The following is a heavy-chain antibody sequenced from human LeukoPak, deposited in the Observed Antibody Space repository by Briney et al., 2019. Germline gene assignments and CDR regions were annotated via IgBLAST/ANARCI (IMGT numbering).Heavy chain of an antibody. D-gene: IGHD2-15*01. V-gene: IGHV1-46*01. CDR2: INPSGGST. CDR3: ARDQGCSGGSCYTIDY. CDR1: GYTFTSYY. J-gene: IGHJ4*02. Sequence: GPPVKVSCKASGYTFTSYYMHSVRQAPGQGLEWMGIINPSGGSTSYAQKFQGRVTMTRDTSTSTVYMELSSLRSEDTAVYYCARDQGCSGGSCYTIDYWGQGTLVTVSS.